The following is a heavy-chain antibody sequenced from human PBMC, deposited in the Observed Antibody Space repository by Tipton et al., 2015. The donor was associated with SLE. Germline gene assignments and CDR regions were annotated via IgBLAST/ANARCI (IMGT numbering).Heavy chain of an antibody. CDR3: ARADIAVAGALDY. CDR1: GGSFSGYY. J-gene: IGHJ4*02. CDR2: INHSGST. D-gene: IGHD6-19*01. V-gene: IGHV4-34*01. Sequence: LRLSCAVYGGSFSGYYWSWIRQPPGKGLEWIGEINHSGSTNYNPSLKSRVTISVDTSKNQFSLKLSSVTAADTAVYYCARADIAVAGALDYWGQGTLVTVSS.